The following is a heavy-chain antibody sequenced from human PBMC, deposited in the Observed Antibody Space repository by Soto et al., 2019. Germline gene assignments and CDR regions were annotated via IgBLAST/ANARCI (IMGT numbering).Heavy chain of an antibody. D-gene: IGHD2-15*01. J-gene: IGHJ4*02. CDR2: IKRDSSVI. CDR3: APDCAGTCWFAY. CDR1: GFSFSDFS. V-gene: IGHV3-48*01. Sequence: EVQLVESGGGKVQPGGSLRLSCAGSGFSFSDFSMNWVRQAPGKGLEWISYIKRDSSVIMYADSLRGRVTISRDNAKNTLFLQINRLRVEDTAVYYCAPDCAGTCWFAYWGPGIPVTVSS.